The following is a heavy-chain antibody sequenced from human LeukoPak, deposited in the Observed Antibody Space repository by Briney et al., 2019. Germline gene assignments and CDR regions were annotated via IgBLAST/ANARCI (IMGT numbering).Heavy chain of an antibody. CDR1: GGSISSYY. J-gene: IGHJ5*02. CDR2: IYYSGST. CDR3: ARDYLFRFDP. Sequence: SETLSLTCTVSGGSISSYYWSWIRQPPGKGLEWIGYIYYSGSTNYNPSLKSRVTISVDTSKNQFSLKLSSVTAADTAVYYCARDYLFRFDPWGQGTLVTVSS. D-gene: IGHD2-21*01. V-gene: IGHV4-59*01.